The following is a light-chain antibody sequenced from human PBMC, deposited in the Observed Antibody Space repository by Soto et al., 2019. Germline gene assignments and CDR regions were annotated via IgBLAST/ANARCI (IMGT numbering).Light chain of an antibody. J-gene: IGKJ2*01. CDR1: QSVSSSY. CDR2: GAS. CDR3: QHYGSSPYT. Sequence: EIVLTQSPGTLSLSPGERATLSCRASQSVSSSYLAWYQQKPGQAPRLLIYGASSRATGIPDRFSGSGSGTDFTLTNSRLEPEDFAVYYCQHYGSSPYTFGQGTKLEI. V-gene: IGKV3-20*01.